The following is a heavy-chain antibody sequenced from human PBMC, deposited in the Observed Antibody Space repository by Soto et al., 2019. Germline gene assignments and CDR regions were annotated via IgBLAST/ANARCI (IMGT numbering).Heavy chain of an antibody. CDR3: AIERGFWSDEYHYYMDV. CDR1: GFTFSSYS. J-gene: IGHJ6*03. CDR2: ISSSSSYI. Sequence: EVQLVESGGGLVKPGGSLRLSCAASGFTFSSYSMNWVRQAPGKGLEWVSSISSSSSYIYYADSVKGRFTISRDNAKNSLYLQMNSLRAEDTAVYYCAIERGFWSDEYHYYMDVWGKGTTVTVSS. V-gene: IGHV3-21*01. D-gene: IGHD3-3*01.